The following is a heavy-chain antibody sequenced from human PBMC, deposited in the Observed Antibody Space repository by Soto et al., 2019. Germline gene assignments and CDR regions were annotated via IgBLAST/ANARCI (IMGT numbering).Heavy chain of an antibody. D-gene: IGHD3-22*01. CDR3: AGTAYYDSSGYYYGFIAFDI. V-gene: IGHV4-59*01. J-gene: IGHJ3*02. CDR1: GGSISSYY. CDR2: IYYSGST. Sequence: SETLSLTCTVSGGSISSYYWSWIRQPPGKGLEWIGYIYYSGSTNYNPSLKSRVTISVDTSKNQFSLKLSSVTAADTAVYYCAGTAYYDSSGYYYGFIAFDIWGQGTMVTVSS.